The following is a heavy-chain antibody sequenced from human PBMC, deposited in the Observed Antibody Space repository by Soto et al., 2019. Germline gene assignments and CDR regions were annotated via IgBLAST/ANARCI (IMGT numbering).Heavy chain of an antibody. CDR2: INPSGGST. Sequence: TSVKVSCKASGYTFTSYYMHWVRQAPGQGLEWMGIINPSGGSTSYAQKFQGRVTMTRDTSTSTVYMELSSLRSEDTAVYYCARSIAVAGPFDHWGQGTLVTVSS. CDR1: GYTFTSYY. CDR3: ARSIAVAGPFDH. D-gene: IGHD6-19*01. V-gene: IGHV1-46*01. J-gene: IGHJ4*02.